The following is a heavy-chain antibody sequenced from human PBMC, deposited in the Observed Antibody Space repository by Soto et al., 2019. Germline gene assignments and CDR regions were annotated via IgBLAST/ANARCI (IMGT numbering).Heavy chain of an antibody. V-gene: IGHV3-23*01. CDR1: GFTFSSYA. CDR2: ISGGGGST. Sequence: GGSLRLSCAASGFTFSSYAMSWVRRAPGKGLEWVSLISGGGGSTYYADSVKGRLTIFRENSNNTLFLQMNSLRADDTAVYYCPKRGGGVSHGPTHPHWFDSRGKGTLVTVSS. J-gene: IGHJ5*02. CDR3: PKRGGGVSHGPTHPHWFDS. D-gene: IGHD1-26*01.